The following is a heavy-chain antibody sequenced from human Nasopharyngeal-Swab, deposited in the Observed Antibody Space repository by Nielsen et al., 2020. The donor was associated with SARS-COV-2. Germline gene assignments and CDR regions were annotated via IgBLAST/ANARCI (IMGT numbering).Heavy chain of an antibody. J-gene: IGHJ3*02. D-gene: IGHD1-1*01. CDR2: ISSAGTSI. CDR1: GFIFSSYS. CDR3: AKGQRTSGTRAFDI. V-gene: IGHV3-48*01. Sequence: GGSLRPSGVASGFIFSSYSMNWVRKAPGKGLEWVSYISSAGTSIYYADSVKGRFTISRDNAKDSLYMQMNSLRAEDTAVYYCAKGQRTSGTRAFDIWGQGTMVTVSS.